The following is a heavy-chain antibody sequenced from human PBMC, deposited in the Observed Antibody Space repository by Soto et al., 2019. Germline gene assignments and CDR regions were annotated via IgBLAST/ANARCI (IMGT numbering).Heavy chain of an antibody. CDR3: ARVYCSGGGCYGIDY. CDR2: ISPSGGST. J-gene: IGHJ4*02. CDR1: GYTFTSYY. D-gene: IGHD2-15*01. V-gene: IGHV1-46*01. Sequence: QVQLVQSGAEVKKPGASVKVSCKASGYTFTSYYMHWVRQAPGQGLEWMGIISPSGGSTTYAQKCQGRVRMTRDTSTSRVYMELSSLRSEDTAVYYCARVYCSGGGCYGIDYWGQGTLVTVSS.